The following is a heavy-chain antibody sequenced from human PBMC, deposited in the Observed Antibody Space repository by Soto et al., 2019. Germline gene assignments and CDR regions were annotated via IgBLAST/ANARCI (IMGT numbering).Heavy chain of an antibody. D-gene: IGHD2-15*01. Sequence: GGSLRLSCAASGFTFDDYAMHWVRQAPGKGLEWVSGISWNSGSIGYADSVKGRFTISRDNAKNSLYLQMNSLRAEDTALYYCAKDKAAGGPLYMDVWGKGTTVTVSS. V-gene: IGHV3-9*01. CDR2: ISWNSGSI. CDR1: GFTFDDYA. J-gene: IGHJ6*03. CDR3: AKDKAAGGPLYMDV.